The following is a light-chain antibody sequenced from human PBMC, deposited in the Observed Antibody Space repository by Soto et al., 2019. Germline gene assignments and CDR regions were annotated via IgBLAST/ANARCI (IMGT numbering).Light chain of an antibody. CDR2: GTS. J-gene: IGKJ2*03. V-gene: IGKV3-20*01. CDR1: QSVTTNY. CDR3: QQYGNSPRYS. Sequence: EIVLTQSPGTLSLSLGERATLSCRASQSVTTNYFAWYQQKPGQAPRLLIYGTSNRATAIPDRFSGSGSGTKFTLTISRLEAEDFAVYYCQQYGNSPRYSFGQGTKVEIK.